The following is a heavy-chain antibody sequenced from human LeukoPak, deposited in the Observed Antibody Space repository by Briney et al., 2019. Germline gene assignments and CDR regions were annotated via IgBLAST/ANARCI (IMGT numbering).Heavy chain of an antibody. V-gene: IGHV1-18*01. J-gene: IGHJ4*02. CDR2: ISAYNGNT. D-gene: IGHD6-13*01. Sequence: GASVKVSCKASGYTFTSYGITWVRQAPGQGLEWMGWISAYNGNTNYAQNLQGRVTMTTDTSTGTAYMELRSLRSDDSAVYYCARARAAAAPSSFDYWGQGTLVTVSS. CDR3: ARARAAAAPSSFDY. CDR1: GYTFTSYG.